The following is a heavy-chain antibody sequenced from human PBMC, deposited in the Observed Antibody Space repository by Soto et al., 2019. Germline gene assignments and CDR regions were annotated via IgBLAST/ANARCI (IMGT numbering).Heavy chain of an antibody. Sequence: PGGSLRLSCAASGFTFSSYAMHWFRQAPGKVLEWVAVISYDGSNKYYADSVKGRFTISRDNSKNTLYLQMNSLRAEDTAVYYCAREGPWEQLVSRYFQHWGQGT. V-gene: IGHV3-30-3*01. CDR3: AREGPWEQLVSRYFQH. CDR1: GFTFSSYA. D-gene: IGHD6-13*01. CDR2: ISYDGSNK. J-gene: IGHJ1*01.